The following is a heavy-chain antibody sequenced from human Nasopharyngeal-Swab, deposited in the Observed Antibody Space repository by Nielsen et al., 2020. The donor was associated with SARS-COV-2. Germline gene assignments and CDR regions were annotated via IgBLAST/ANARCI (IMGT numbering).Heavy chain of an antibody. V-gene: IGHV3-48*02. J-gene: IGHJ2*01. CDR2: ISSSSSTI. CDR1: GFTVSGNF. D-gene: IGHD3-9*01. Sequence: GESLKISCAASGFTVSGNFMTWVRQAPGKGLEWVSYISSSSSTIYYADSVKGRFTISRDNAKNSLYLQMNSLRDEDTAVYYCARDPGTYYDILTGYYIFGYFDLWGRGTLVTVSS. CDR3: ARDPGTYYDILTGYYIFGYFDL.